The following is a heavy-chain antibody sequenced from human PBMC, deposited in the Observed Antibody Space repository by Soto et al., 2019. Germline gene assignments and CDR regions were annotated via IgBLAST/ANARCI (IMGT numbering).Heavy chain of an antibody. CDR3: ARDLAKRDYGDYGY. Sequence: ASVKVSCKASGYTFTSYGISWVRQAPGQGLEWMGWISAYNGNTNYAQKLQGRVTMTTDTSTSTAYMELRSLRSDDTAVYYCARDLAKRDYGDYGYWGQGTLVTVSS. CDR1: GYTFTSYG. V-gene: IGHV1-18*04. J-gene: IGHJ4*02. D-gene: IGHD4-17*01. CDR2: ISAYNGNT.